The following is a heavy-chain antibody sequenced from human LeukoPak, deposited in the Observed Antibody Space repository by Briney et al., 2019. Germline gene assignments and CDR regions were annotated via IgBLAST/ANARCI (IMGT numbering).Heavy chain of an antibody. V-gene: IGHV4-39*07. CDR2: IYYSGST. Sequence: SETLSLTCTISGGSISSSSYYWGWIRRPPGKGLEWIGNIYYSGSTYYNPSLKSRVTISVDTSKNQFSLKLSSVTAADTAVYYCARDNCGGDCFRRRAAFDIWGQGTMVTVSS. CDR1: GGSISSSSYY. J-gene: IGHJ3*02. CDR3: ARDNCGGDCFRRRAAFDI. D-gene: IGHD2-21*02.